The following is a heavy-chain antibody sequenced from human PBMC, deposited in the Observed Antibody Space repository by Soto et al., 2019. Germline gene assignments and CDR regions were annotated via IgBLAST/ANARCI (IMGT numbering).Heavy chain of an antibody. D-gene: IGHD1-26*01. J-gene: IGHJ4*02. CDR1: GDSIRDSSFY. CDR2: IYYSGAT. V-gene: IGHV4-39*01. CDR3: ARHVYNGSYYFDY. Sequence: QLQLQESGPGLVKPSETLSLTCTVSGDSIRDSSFYWGWIRQPPGKGLEWIGSIYYSGATYYNASLKSRVTISIDTSKNHFSLKLSSVTAADTALYFCARHVYNGSYYFDYWGQGTLVTVSS.